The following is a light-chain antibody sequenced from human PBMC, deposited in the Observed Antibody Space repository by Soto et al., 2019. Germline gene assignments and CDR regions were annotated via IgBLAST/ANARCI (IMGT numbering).Light chain of an antibody. V-gene: IGKV1-33*01. CDR1: QDISDY. CDR2: DAS. CDR3: QQYDNLPYT. Sequence: DIQMTQSPSSLSASVGDRVTITCQASQDISDYLHWYQQKPGEAPKLLIYDASNLQTGVPSRFSGSGSGTDFTFNISSLQPEDIATYYCQQYDNLPYTFGQGTKLEIK. J-gene: IGKJ2*01.